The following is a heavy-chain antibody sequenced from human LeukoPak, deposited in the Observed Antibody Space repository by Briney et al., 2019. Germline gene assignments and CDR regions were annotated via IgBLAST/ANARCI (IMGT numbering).Heavy chain of an antibody. V-gene: IGHV3-15*01. CDR3: AKGGCSSTRCYLQGYYYYYMDV. CDR2: IKSKTDGGTT. J-gene: IGHJ6*03. D-gene: IGHD2-2*01. Sequence: GGSLRLSCAASGFTFSNAWMSWVRQAPGKGLEWVGRIKSKTDGGTTDYAAPVKGRFTISRDDSKNTLYLQMNSLKTEDTAVYYCAKGGCSSTRCYLQGYYYYYMDVWGKGTTVTVSS. CDR1: GFTFSNAW.